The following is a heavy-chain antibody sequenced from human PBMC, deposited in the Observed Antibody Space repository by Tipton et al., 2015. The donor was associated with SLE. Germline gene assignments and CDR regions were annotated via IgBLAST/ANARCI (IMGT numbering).Heavy chain of an antibody. Sequence: RSLRLSCTASGFTFGDYTMSWVRQAPGKGLEWVGFIRRIVYGGTTEYAASAKGRFTISRDDSKSIAYLQMNSLKTEDTAVYYCTRSNDFWSGYGGYWGQGTLVTVSS. V-gene: IGHV3-49*04. CDR2: IRRIVYGGTT. CDR3: TRSNDFWSGYGGY. J-gene: IGHJ4*02. D-gene: IGHD3-3*01. CDR1: GFTFGDYT.